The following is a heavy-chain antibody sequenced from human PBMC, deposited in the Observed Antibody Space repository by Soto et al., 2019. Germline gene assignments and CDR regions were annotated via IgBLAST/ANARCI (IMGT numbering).Heavy chain of an antibody. Sequence: QVQLVESGGGVVQPGRSLRLSCAASGFTFSSYGMHWVRQAPGKGLEWVAVIWYDGSNKYYADSVKGRFTISRDNSKNTLYLQMNSLRAEDTAVYYCARDAHSPGYYYYYYGMDVWGQGTTVTVSS. CDR2: IWYDGSNK. V-gene: IGHV3-33*01. J-gene: IGHJ6*02. D-gene: IGHD5-18*01. CDR3: ARDAHSPGYYYYYYGMDV. CDR1: GFTFSSYG.